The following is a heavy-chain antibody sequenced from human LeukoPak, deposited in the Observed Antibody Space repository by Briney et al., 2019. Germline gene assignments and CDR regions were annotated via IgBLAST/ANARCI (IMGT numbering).Heavy chain of an antibody. CDR3: ARERLSGSYYDY. CDR1: GDSISSSSYY. Sequence: SETLSLTCTVSGDSISSSSYYWGWIRQPPGRGLEWIATIYFSGSTYYNPSLKSRLTISLDTSRNQFSLKLSSVTAADTAVYYCARERLSGSYYDYWGQGSLVTVSP. J-gene: IGHJ4*02. D-gene: IGHD1-26*01. CDR2: IYFSGST. V-gene: IGHV4-39*07.